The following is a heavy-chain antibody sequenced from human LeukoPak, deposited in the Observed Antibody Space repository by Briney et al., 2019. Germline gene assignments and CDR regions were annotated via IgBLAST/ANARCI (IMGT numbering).Heavy chain of an antibody. CDR3: ARGSAGSSSSHY. CDR2: INPNSGGT. Sequence: ASVKVSCKASGYTFTGDYMHWVRQAPGQGLEWMGRINPNSGGTNYAQKFQGRVTMTRDTSISTAYMELSRLRSDDTAVYYCARGSAGSSSSHYWGQGTLVTVSS. CDR1: GYTFTGDY. V-gene: IGHV1-2*06. D-gene: IGHD6-6*01. J-gene: IGHJ4*02.